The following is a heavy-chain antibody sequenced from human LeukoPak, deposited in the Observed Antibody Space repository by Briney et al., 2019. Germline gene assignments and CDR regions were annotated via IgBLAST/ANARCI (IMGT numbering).Heavy chain of an antibody. V-gene: IGHV1-46*01. CDR2: INPSGGST. CDR3: ARDPPITMMSFDY. D-gene: IGHD3-22*01. J-gene: IGHJ4*02. Sequence: ASVKVSCKASGYTFTNYDINWVRQATGQGLEWMGIINPSGGSTSYAQKFQGRVTMTRDMSTSTVYMELSSLRSEDTAVYYCARDPPITMMSFDYWGQGTLVTVSS. CDR1: GYTFTNYD.